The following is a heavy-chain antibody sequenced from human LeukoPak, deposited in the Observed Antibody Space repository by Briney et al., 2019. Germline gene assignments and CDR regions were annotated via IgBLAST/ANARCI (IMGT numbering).Heavy chain of an antibody. V-gene: IGHV1-46*01. CDR3: AREFGSGDY. Sequence: ASVKVSCKASGYTFSNYYMHWVRQAPGQGLEWMGIINPSGGSTSYAQRFQGRITMTRDTSTSTVYMELSSLRSEDTAVHYCAREFGSGDYWGQGTLVIVSS. CDR1: GYTFSNYY. D-gene: IGHD3-16*01. J-gene: IGHJ4*02. CDR2: INPSGGST.